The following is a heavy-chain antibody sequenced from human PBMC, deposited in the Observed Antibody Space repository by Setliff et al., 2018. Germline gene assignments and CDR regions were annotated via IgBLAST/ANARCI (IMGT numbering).Heavy chain of an antibody. CDR2: IGASGDRT. CDR3: ARDPNGDYVGAFDP. V-gene: IGHV3-23*01. CDR1: GFTFSDYA. J-gene: IGHJ5*02. Sequence: GGSLRLSCEASGFTFSDYAMTWVRQAPGKGLEWVSSIGASGDRTSYSDSVKARFTIARDNSRNSLYLQMNSLRVEDTASCYCARDPNGDYVGAFDPWGQGILVTVSS. D-gene: IGHD4-17*01.